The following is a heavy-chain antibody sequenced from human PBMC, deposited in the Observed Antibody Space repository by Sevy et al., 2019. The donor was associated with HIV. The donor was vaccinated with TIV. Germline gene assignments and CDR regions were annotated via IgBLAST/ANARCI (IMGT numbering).Heavy chain of an antibody. J-gene: IGHJ3*02. CDR2: IYSGDST. Sequence: GGSLRLSCAASGFTVSNNYMSWVRQAPGKGLQWVSVIYSGDSTYYADSMKGRFTISRDNSKNTLYLQMNSLGAEDTAVYYCARLSVYYYDSSGYYTTGNAFDIWGQGTMVTVSS. V-gene: IGHV3-53*01. D-gene: IGHD3-22*01. CDR1: GFTVSNNY. CDR3: ARLSVYYYDSSGYYTTGNAFDI.